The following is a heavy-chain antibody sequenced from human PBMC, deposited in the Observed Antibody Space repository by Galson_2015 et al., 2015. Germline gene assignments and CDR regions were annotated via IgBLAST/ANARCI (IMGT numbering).Heavy chain of an antibody. Sequence: SVKVSCKASGYTFTSYGISWVRQAPGQGLEWMGWISAYNGNTNYAQKLQGRVTMTTDTSTSTAYMELRSLRSDDTAVYYCARDLGDYGDYIWGFDYWGQGTLVTVSS. CDR2: ISAYNGNT. CDR3: ARDLGDYGDYIWGFDY. D-gene: IGHD4-17*01. J-gene: IGHJ4*02. V-gene: IGHV1-18*01. CDR1: GYTFTSYG.